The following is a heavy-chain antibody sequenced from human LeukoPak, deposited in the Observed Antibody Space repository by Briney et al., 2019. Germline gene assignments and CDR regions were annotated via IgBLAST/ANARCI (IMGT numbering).Heavy chain of an antibody. CDR3: ARSFGSCSGSTCYSDY. Sequence: GGSLRLSCAASGFTFGNYAMSWVRQAPGKGLEWVSGVSGSGTTTYYADSVKGRFTMSRDNAKNSLYLQMNSLRAEDTAVYYCARSFGSCSGSTCYSDYWGQGTLVTVSS. J-gene: IGHJ4*02. V-gene: IGHV3-23*01. CDR2: VSGSGTTT. D-gene: IGHD2-15*01. CDR1: GFTFGNYA.